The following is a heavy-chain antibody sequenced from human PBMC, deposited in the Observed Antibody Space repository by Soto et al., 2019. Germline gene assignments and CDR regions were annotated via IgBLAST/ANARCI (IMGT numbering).Heavy chain of an antibody. J-gene: IGHJ1*01. CDR1: GFSFSTYA. CDR2: ISGSGGTT. CDR3: AKDQAAAGTISRYFQH. V-gene: IGHV3-23*01. Sequence: EVQLLESGGGLVQPEGSLRLSCAASGFSFSTYAMSWVRQAPGKGLEWVSGISGSGGTTYYADSVKGRFTISRDNSKNTLYLQVNSVRVEDTAVYDCAKDQAAAGTISRYFQHWGQGTLVTVSS. D-gene: IGHD6-13*01.